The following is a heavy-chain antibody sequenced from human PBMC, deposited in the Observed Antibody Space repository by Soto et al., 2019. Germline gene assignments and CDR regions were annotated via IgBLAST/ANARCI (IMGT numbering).Heavy chain of an antibody. CDR1: GFTFSSYD. CDR3: ARDVRAGYCSGGSCPGGGMDV. D-gene: IGHD2-15*01. V-gene: IGHV3-13*01. Sequence: HPGGSLRLSCAASGFTFSSYDMHWVRQATGKGLEWVSAIGTAGDTYYPGSVKGRFTISRENAKNSLYLQMNSLRAGDTAAYYCARDVRAGYCSGGSCPGGGMDVWGQGTTVTVSS. J-gene: IGHJ6*02. CDR2: IGTAGDT.